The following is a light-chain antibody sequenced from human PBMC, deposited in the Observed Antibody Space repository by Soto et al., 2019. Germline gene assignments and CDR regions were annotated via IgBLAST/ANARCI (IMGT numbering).Light chain of an antibody. Sequence: DIQMTQDPSSLAVSVGDRVTTTGGASQSISSWLAWYQQKPGKAPKLLIYKASTLETGVPSRSSGSGSRTEFTLTISSLQPDDFATYYCQHYASFSGTFGQGTKVDI. CDR1: QSISSW. CDR3: QHYASFSGT. J-gene: IGKJ1*01. V-gene: IGKV1-5*03. CDR2: KAS.